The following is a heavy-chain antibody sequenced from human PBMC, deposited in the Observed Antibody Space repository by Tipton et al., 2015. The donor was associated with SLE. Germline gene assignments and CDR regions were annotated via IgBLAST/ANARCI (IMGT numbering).Heavy chain of an antibody. CDR2: INHSGST. CDR1: GGSISSYY. CDR3: ARGVIAVAGPYYYYYYGMDV. D-gene: IGHD6-19*01. V-gene: IGHV4-34*01. Sequence: TLSLTCTVSGGSISSYYWSWIRQPPGKGLEWIGEINHSGSTNYNPSLKSRVTISVDTSKNQFSLKLSSVTAADTAVYYCARGVIAVAGPYYYYYYGMDVWGQGTTVTVSS. J-gene: IGHJ6*02.